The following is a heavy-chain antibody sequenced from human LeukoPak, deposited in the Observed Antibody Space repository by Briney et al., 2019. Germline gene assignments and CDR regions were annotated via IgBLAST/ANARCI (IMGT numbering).Heavy chain of an antibody. CDR3: ARVTSRYDILTGYLTAYYFDY. D-gene: IGHD3-9*01. J-gene: IGHJ4*02. CDR2: INPSGGST. V-gene: IGHV1-46*01. CDR1: GYTFTSYY. Sequence: ASVKVSCKASGYTFTSYYMHWVRQAPGQGLEWMGIINPSGGSTSYAQKFQGRVTMTRNTSISTAYMELSSLRSEDTAVYYCARVTSRYDILTGYLTAYYFDYWGQGTLVTVSS.